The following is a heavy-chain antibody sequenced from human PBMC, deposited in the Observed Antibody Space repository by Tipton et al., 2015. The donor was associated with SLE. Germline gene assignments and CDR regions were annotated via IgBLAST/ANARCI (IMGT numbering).Heavy chain of an antibody. Sequence: TLSLTCTVSGDSINRYWSWIRQPPGKGLEWLGYVYYTESANYNPSLKSRVTISIDTSKNQFSLSLTSVSAADTAVYYCVREAAMSTYGPNAFDIWGQGTLVTVSS. CDR2: VYYTESA. CDR3: VREAAMSTYGPNAFDI. D-gene: IGHD4-17*01. CDR1: GDSINRY. V-gene: IGHV4-59*01. J-gene: IGHJ3*02.